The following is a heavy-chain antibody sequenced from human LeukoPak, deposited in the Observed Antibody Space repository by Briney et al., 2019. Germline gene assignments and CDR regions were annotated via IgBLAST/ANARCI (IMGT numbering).Heavy chain of an antibody. J-gene: IGHJ4*02. D-gene: IGHD5-18*01. V-gene: IGHV1-69*13. Sequence: GASVKVSCKASGGTFSSYAISWVRQAPGQGLEWMGGIIPIFGTANYEQKFQGRVTITADESTSTAYMELSSLRSEDTAVYYCARDGGYSPFPEYHQYYFDYWGQGTLVTVSS. CDR1: GGTFSSYA. CDR2: IIPIFGTA. CDR3: ARDGGYSPFPEYHQYYFDY.